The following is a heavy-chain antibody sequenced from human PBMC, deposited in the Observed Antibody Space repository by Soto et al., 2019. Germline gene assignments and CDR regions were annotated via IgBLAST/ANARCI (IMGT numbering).Heavy chain of an antibody. CDR1: GGSISSYY. V-gene: IGHV4-59*01. CDR2: IYYSGST. D-gene: IGHD1-7*01. Sequence: SETLSVTCTVSGGSISSYYWSWIRQPPGKGLEWIGYIYYSGSTNYNPSLKSRVTISVDTSKNQFSLKLSSVTAADTAVYYCARGYGTTYDYWGQGTLVIVSS. J-gene: IGHJ4*02. CDR3: ARGYGTTYDY.